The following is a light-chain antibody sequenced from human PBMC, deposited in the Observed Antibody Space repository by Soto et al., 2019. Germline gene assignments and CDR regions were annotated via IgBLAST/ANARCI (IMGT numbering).Light chain of an antibody. CDR3: AAWDDSLSGRV. CDR2: GSN. J-gene: IGLJ2*01. CDR1: SSNIGSNY. Sequence: QSVLTQPPSASGTPGQRVTISCSGSSSNIGSNYVYWYQQLPGTAPKLLIYGSNQRPSGVPDRFSGSKSGTSASLAISGLRSEDEAAYYCAAWDDSLSGRVFGGGTKVTVL. V-gene: IGLV1-47*01.